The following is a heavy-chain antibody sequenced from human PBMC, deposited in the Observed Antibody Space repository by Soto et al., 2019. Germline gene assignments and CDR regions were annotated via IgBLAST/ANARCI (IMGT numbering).Heavy chain of an antibody. V-gene: IGHV1-8*01. CDR1: GDTCTTYD. Sequence: ASVKVSCKASGDTCTTYDINWVLQSTGHWLEWMGCINPNSGNIGYAQRFQGRVTMTRDTAIRTAYMEVSSLRSDDTAVYYCARGRASGSYYLLDYWGQGTLVTVSS. CDR2: INPNSGNI. J-gene: IGHJ4*02. CDR3: ARGRASGSYYLLDY. D-gene: IGHD3-10*01.